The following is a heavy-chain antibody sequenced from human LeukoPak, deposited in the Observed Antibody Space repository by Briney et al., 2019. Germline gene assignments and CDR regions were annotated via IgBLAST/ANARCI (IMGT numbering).Heavy chain of an antibody. V-gene: IGHV4-59*01. CDR1: GGSFSGYY. D-gene: IGHD2-15*01. CDR2: IYYSGST. CDR3: ARGYCSGGSCYSSYYYSYMDV. Sequence: SETLSLTCAVYGGSFSGYYWNWIRQPPGKGLEWIGYIYYSGSTNYNPSLKSRVTISVDTSKNQFSLKLSSVTAADTAVYYCARGYCSGGSCYSSYYYSYMDVWGKGTTVTVSS. J-gene: IGHJ6*03.